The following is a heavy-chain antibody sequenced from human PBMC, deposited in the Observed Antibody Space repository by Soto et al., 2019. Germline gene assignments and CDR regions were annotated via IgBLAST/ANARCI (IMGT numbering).Heavy chain of an antibody. CDR1: GYTFTSYD. J-gene: IGHJ4*02. V-gene: IGHV1-8*01. CDR2: MNPNSGNT. D-gene: IGHD3-9*01. Sequence: QVQLVQSGAEVKKPGASVKVSCKASGYTFTSYDINWVRQATGQGLEWMGWMNPNSGNTGYAQKFQDRVTMTRNTSISTAYMELSSLRSEDTAVYYCARVHTTKLDFDYWGQGTLVTVSS. CDR3: ARVHTTKLDFDY.